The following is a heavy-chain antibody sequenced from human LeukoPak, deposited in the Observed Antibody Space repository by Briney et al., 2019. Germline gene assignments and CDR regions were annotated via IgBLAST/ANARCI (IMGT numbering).Heavy chain of an antibody. CDR3: ARGVYIAAAQYAY. Sequence: SETLSLTCTVSGGSISRYYWNWIRQPPGERLEWIGWIHYSGSTAYNPSLESRVTMSVDTSKNQFSLKLSSVTAADTAVYYCARGVYIAAAQYAYWGQGTLVTVSS. CDR2: IHYSGST. J-gene: IGHJ4*02. D-gene: IGHD6-13*01. V-gene: IGHV4-59*01. CDR1: GGSISRYY.